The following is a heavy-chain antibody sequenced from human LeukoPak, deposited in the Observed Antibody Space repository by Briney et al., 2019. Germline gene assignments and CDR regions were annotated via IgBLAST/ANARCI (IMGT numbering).Heavy chain of an antibody. V-gene: IGHV3-74*01. J-gene: IGHJ4*02. D-gene: IGHD4/OR15-4a*01. Sequence: GGSLRPSCAASGFTFRNYWMHWVRQGPGGGLEWVSRLRTDGDKRSYAASVRDRFTISRDNAKNMLYLQMNSLRVEDTAVYYCVRDHYGTNSLDYWGQGTPVTVSS. CDR2: LRTDGDKR. CDR3: VRDHYGTNSLDY. CDR1: GFTFRNYW.